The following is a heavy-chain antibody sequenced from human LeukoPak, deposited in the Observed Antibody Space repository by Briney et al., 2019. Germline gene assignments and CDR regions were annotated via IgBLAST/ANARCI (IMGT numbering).Heavy chain of an antibody. CDR2: IYPGDSDT. V-gene: IGHV5-51*01. CDR1: GYSFTSYW. CDR3: ARQRDTLDPAYGMDV. D-gene: IGHD1-1*01. J-gene: IGHJ6*02. Sequence: GESLKISCKGSGYSFTSYWIGWVRQMPGKGLEWMGIIYPGDSDTRYSPSSQGQVTISADKSISTAYLQWSSLKASDTAMYYCARQRDTLDPAYGMDVWGQGTTVTVSS.